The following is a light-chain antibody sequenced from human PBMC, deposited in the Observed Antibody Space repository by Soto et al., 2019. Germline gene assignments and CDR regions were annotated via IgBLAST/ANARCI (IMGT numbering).Light chain of an antibody. CDR2: AAS. Sequence: DIQMTQSPSSLSASVGDRVTITCRASQSITSYLNWYQQKPGKVPKLLIYAASSLYSGVPSRFSGSGSETDFTLTISSLQPEDFATYYCQQSYSTPWTFGQGTKVEIK. V-gene: IGKV1-39*01. CDR1: QSITSY. CDR3: QQSYSTPWT. J-gene: IGKJ1*01.